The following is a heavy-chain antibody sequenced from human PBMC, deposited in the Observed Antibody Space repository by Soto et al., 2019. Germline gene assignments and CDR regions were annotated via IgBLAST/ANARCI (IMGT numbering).Heavy chain of an antibody. D-gene: IGHD7-27*01. Sequence: SETLSLTCAVYGGSFSGYYWSWIRQPPGKGLEWIGEINHSGSTNYNPSLKSRVTISVDTSKNQFSLKLSSVTAADTAVYYCARGWGRIFDYWGQRTPVTVSS. J-gene: IGHJ4*02. CDR1: GGSFSGYY. CDR2: INHSGST. V-gene: IGHV4-34*01. CDR3: ARGWGRIFDY.